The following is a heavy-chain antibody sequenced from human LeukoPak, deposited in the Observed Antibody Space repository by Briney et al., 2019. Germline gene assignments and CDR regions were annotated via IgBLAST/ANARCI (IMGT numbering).Heavy chain of an antibody. Sequence: GGSLRVSCAASGFTFSSYGMHWVRQAPGKGLEWVAVISYDGSNKYYADSVKGRFTISRDNSKNTLYLQMNSLRAEDTAVYYCARFGGLRYDFWSGDAFDIWGQGTMVTVSS. D-gene: IGHD3-3*01. CDR2: ISYDGSNK. CDR3: ARFGGLRYDFWSGDAFDI. V-gene: IGHV3-30*03. CDR1: GFTFSSYG. J-gene: IGHJ3*02.